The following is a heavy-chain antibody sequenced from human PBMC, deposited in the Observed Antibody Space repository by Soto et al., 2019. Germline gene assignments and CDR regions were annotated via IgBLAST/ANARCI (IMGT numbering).Heavy chain of an antibody. CDR3: VHTGYSYDAFGY. CDR1: GFSLTTYGGG. D-gene: IGHD5-18*01. CDR2: ICWNDDE. J-gene: IGHJ4*02. V-gene: IGHV2-5*01. Sequence: SGPTLVNPTQTFTLTCTFSGFSLTTYGGGVGWIRQSPGKALDWLALICWNDDERYSPSLTCRRTITKDTSKNHVALTVSNLDLVVTANYDGVHTGYSYDAFGYWGLGTLVTVCS.